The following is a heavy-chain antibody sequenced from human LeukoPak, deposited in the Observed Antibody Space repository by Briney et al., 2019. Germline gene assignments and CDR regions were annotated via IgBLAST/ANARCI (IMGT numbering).Heavy chain of an antibody. J-gene: IGHJ6*03. V-gene: IGHV3-21*01. D-gene: IGHD5-18*01. Sequence: PGGSLRLSCAASGFTFSSYSMNWVRQAPGKGLEWVSCIGTRTNYLYYADSVKGRFTISRDNAKNSLYLQMNSLRAEDSAVYFCARFVDTVMVSDYYYMDVWGKGTTVTVSS. CDR3: ARFVDTVMVSDYYYMDV. CDR2: IGTRTNYL. CDR1: GFTFSSYS.